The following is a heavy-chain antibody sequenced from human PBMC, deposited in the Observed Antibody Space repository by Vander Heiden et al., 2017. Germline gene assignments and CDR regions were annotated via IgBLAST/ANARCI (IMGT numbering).Heavy chain of an antibody. D-gene: IGHD2-2*01. CDR3: ATSLRCSSTSCYGDY. CDR1: GFTCSSDS. J-gene: IGHJ4*02. Sequence: EVQLVESGGGLVKPGGSLRLSCAASGFTCSSDSMNWVRQAPGKGLEWVSSISSSSSYIYYADSVKGRFTISRDNAKNSLYLQMNSLRAEDTAVYYCATSLRCSSTSCYGDYWGQGTLVTVSS. V-gene: IGHV3-21*01. CDR2: ISSSSSYI.